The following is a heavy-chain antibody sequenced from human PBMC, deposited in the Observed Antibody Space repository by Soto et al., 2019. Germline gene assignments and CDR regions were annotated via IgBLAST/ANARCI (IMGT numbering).Heavy chain of an antibody. J-gene: IGHJ5*02. V-gene: IGHV3-23*01. D-gene: IGHD3-3*01. CDR3: ANSRPLYYDFWSGYYDWFDP. Sequence: GGSLRLYCAASGFTFSSYAMSWVRQAPGKGLEWVSAISGSGGSTYYADSVKGRFTISRDNSKNTLYLQMNSLRAEDTAVYYSANSRPLYYDFWSGYYDWFDPWGQGTQVTVSS. CDR1: GFTFSSYA. CDR2: ISGSGGST.